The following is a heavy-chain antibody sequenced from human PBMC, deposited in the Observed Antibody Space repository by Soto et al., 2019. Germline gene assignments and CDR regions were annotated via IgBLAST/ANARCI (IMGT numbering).Heavy chain of an antibody. J-gene: IGHJ4*02. CDR1: GITISNYP. V-gene: IGHV3-23*01. Sequence: EVQLLECGGGLVQPGGSLRLSCAASGITISNYPMSWVRQAPGKGLDWVSGISGSGDRTYYADYAQGRFTISKDISRNSLSLQLDSLGVADTAVYFCVKDDGGYPSTAPHWGQGTLVTVSS. CDR3: VKDDGGYPSTAPH. D-gene: IGHD3-22*01. CDR2: ISGSGDRT.